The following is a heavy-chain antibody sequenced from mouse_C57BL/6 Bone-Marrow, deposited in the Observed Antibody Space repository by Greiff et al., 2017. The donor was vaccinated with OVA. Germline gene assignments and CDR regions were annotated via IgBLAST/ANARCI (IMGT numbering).Heavy chain of an antibody. D-gene: IGHD1-1*01. Sequence: VQLKESGAELVRPGASVKLSCTASGFNIKDDYMHWVKQRPEQGLEWIGWIDPENGDTEYASKFQGKATITADTSSNTAYLQLSSLTSADTAVYYGTPWSYGGSYGYFEVGGTGTTVTVSS. J-gene: IGHJ1*03. CDR1: GFNIKDDY. V-gene: IGHV14-4*01. CDR2: IDPENGDT. CDR3: TPWSYGGSYGYFEV.